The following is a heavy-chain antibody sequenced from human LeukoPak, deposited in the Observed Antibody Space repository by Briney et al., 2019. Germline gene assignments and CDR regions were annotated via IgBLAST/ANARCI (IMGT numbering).Heavy chain of an antibody. D-gene: IGHD5-18*01. Sequence: GGSLRLSCAASGFTFSSYSMNWVRQAPGKGLEWVSYISSSSSTIYYADSVKGRFTISRDNAKNSLYLQMNSLRAEDTAVYYCARAQSGGYSYGLDYWGQGTLVTVSS. V-gene: IGHV3-48*01. CDR2: ISSSSSTI. CDR1: GFTFSSYS. CDR3: ARAQSGGYSYGLDY. J-gene: IGHJ4*02.